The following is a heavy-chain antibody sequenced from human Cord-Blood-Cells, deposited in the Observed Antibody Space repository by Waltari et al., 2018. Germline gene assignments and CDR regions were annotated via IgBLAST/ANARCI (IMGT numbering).Heavy chain of an antibody. V-gene: IGHV3-21*01. CDR3: ASNSGYDDY. Sequence: EVQLVESGGGLVKPGGSLTPSCAASGFTLSSYSMNWVGQAPGKGLEWVSSISSSSSYIYYADSVKGRFTISRDNAKNSLYLQMNSLRAEDTAVYYCASNSGYDDYWGQGTLVTVSS. J-gene: IGHJ4*02. CDR2: ISSSSSYI. CDR1: GFTLSSYS. D-gene: IGHD5-12*01.